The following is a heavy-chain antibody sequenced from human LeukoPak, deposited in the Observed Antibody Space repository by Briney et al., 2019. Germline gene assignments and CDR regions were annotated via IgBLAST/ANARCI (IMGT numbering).Heavy chain of an antibody. J-gene: IGHJ4*02. CDR1: GDSISSGRYY. D-gene: IGHD3-10*02. CDR2: FYTSGST. Sequence: SQTLSLTRTVSGDSISSGRYYWSWIRQPAGKGLEWIGRFYTSGSTNYNPSLKSRVTISVDTSKNQFSLKLSSVTAADTAVYYCARRVFGGYVGYWGQGTLVTVSS. CDR3: ARRVFGGYVGY. V-gene: IGHV4-61*02.